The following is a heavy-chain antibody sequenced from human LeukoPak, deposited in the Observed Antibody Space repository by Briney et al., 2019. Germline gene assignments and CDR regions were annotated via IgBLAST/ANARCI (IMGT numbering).Heavy chain of an antibody. V-gene: IGHV3-23*01. J-gene: IGHJ4*02. D-gene: IGHD5-18*01. CDR3: AKDTGYNYGYDY. CDR2: VSGSGDST. CDR1: GFTFSSYA. Sequence: PGGSLRLSCAASGFTFSSYAMSWVRQAPGKGLEWVSLVSGSGDSTYYADSVKGRFTISRDNSKNMLYLQMNSLRAEDTAIYYCAKDTGYNYGYDYWGQGTLATVSS.